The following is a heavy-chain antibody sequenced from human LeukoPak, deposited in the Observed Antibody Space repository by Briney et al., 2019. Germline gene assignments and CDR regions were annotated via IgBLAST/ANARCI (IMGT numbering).Heavy chain of an antibody. CDR2: IWYDGSNK. CDR3: ARDPSYYYDSSGYYYPY. D-gene: IGHD3-22*01. Sequence: GGSLRLSCAASGFTFSSYGMHWVRQAPGKGLEWVAVIWYDGSNKYYADSVKGRFTISRDKSKNTLYLQMNSLRAEDTAVYYCARDPSYYYDSSGYYYPYWGQGTLVTVSS. CDR1: GFTFSSYG. V-gene: IGHV3-33*01. J-gene: IGHJ4*02.